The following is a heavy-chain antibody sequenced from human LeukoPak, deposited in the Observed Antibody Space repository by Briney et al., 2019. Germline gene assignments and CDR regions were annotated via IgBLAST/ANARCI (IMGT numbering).Heavy chain of an antibody. J-gene: IGHJ4*02. CDR3: AKGQGDTAMGTIDY. V-gene: IGHV3-9*01. Sequence: GGSLRLSCAASGFTFDDYAMHWVRQAPGKGLEWVSGISWNSGSIGYADSEKGRFTISRDNAKNSLYLQMNSLRAEDTALYYCAKGQGDTAMGTIDYWGQGTLVTVSS. CDR1: GFTFDDYA. CDR2: ISWNSGSI. D-gene: IGHD5-18*01.